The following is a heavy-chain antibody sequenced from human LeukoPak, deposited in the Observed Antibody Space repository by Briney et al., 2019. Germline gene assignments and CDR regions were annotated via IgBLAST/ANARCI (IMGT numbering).Heavy chain of an antibody. J-gene: IGHJ4*02. V-gene: IGHV3-11*06. D-gene: IGHD6-25*01. CDR3: ARVGSIAAASTPDY. CDR2: ISSSSGHT. CDR1: GFTFSDYY. Sequence: PGGSLRLSCAASGFTFSDYYMSWIRQTPGKGLEWVSYISSSSGHTEYADSVKGRFTVSRDNAKNSLFLQLNSLRADDTAVYYCARVGSIAAASTPDYWGQGTLVTVSS.